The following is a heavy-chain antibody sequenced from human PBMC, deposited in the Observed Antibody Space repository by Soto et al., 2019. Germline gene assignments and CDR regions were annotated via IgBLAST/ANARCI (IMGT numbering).Heavy chain of an antibody. CDR1: NGSISSSNW. CDR3: XXXXXXXXXXXXXXXXXAFDV. J-gene: IGHJ3*01. CDR2: IYHTGRT. V-gene: IGHV4-4*02. Sequence: QVQLQESGPRLVKPSGTLSLTCVITNGSISSSNWWSXXXQAPGKGLEWIGEIYHTGRTNYNPSLKSRVAXXXDXSXXXXXXXXXXXXXXXXXXXXXXXXXXXXXXXXXXXXXXAFDVWGQGTMVSVSS.